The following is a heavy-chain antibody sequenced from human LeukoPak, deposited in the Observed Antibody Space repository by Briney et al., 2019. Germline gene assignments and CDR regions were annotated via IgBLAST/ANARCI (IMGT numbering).Heavy chain of an antibody. CDR2: ISSSSSYI. CDR1: GFTFSSYS. J-gene: IGHJ4*02. V-gene: IGHV3-21*01. CDR3: ARRPLNSRAYYDFWSGFACSDY. Sequence: GGSLRLSCAASGFTFSSYSMNWVRQAPGKGLEWVSSISSSSSYIYYADSVKGRLTISRDNAKNSLYLQMNSLRAEDTAVYYCARRPLNSRAYYDFWSGFACSDYWGQGTLVTVSS. D-gene: IGHD3-3*01.